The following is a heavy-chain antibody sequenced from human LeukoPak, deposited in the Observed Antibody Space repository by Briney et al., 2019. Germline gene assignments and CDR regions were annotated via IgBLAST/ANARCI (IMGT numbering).Heavy chain of an antibody. Sequence: ASVKVSCKASGYIFTDYAVNWVRQAPGQRLEWMGWINAGNGNTRYSQKFQGRVTITRDTSASTAYMELRSLRSDDTAVYYCARARFLLPAAIVSWFDPWGQGTLVTVSS. D-gene: IGHD2-2*01. CDR2: INAGNGNT. J-gene: IGHJ5*02. CDR3: ARARFLLPAAIVSWFDP. CDR1: GYIFTDYA. V-gene: IGHV1-3*01.